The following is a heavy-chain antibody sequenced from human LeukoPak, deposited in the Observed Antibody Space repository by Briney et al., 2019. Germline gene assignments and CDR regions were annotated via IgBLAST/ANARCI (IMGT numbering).Heavy chain of an antibody. CDR2: IYYSGST. Sequence: SETLSLTCTVSGGSVSIGSDYWSWIRQPPGKGLEWIGYIYYSGSTNYNPSLKSRVTISVDTSKNQFSLKLSSVTAADTAVYYCAREDTAMGIDYWGQGTLVTVSS. CDR1: GGSVSIGSDY. CDR3: AREDTAMGIDY. V-gene: IGHV4-61*01. D-gene: IGHD5-18*01. J-gene: IGHJ4*02.